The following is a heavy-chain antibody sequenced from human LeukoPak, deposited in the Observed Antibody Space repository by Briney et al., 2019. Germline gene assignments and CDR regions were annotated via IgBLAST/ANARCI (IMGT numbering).Heavy chain of an antibody. V-gene: IGHV3-9*01. D-gene: IGHD6-19*01. CDR1: GFTFDDYA. Sequence: GGSLRLSCAASGFTFDDYAMHWVRQAPGKSLEWVSGISWNSGSIGYADSVKGRFTISRDNAKNSLYLQMNSLRAEDTALYYCAKGVGWQWLHNWFDPWGQGTLVTVSS. J-gene: IGHJ5*02. CDR2: ISWNSGSI. CDR3: AKGVGWQWLHNWFDP.